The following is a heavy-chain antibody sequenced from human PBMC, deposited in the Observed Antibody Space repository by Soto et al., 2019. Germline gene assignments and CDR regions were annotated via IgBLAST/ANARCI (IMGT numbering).Heavy chain of an antibody. CDR1: GYSFTSYW. V-gene: IGHV5-10-1*03. CDR3: ARLPKYSSSNYYYGMDV. J-gene: IGHJ6*02. Sequence: EVQLVQSGAEVKKPGESLRISCKGSGYSFTSYWISWVRQMPGKGLEWMGRIDPSDSYTNYSPSFQGHVTISADKSISTAYLQWSSLKASDTAMYYCARLPKYSSSNYYYGMDVWGQGTTVTVSS. CDR2: IDPSDSYT. D-gene: IGHD6-6*01.